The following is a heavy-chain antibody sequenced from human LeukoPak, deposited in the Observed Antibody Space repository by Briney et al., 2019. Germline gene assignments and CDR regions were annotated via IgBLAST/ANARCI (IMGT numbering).Heavy chain of an antibody. CDR2: IYYTGST. CDR3: ARNADGSGNLLPFYFDY. J-gene: IGHJ4*02. D-gene: IGHD3-10*01. V-gene: IGHV4-31*03. CDR1: GGSIYSGGYY. Sequence: SQTLSLTCTVSGGSIYSGGYYWSWIRQHPGKGLEWIGYIYYTGSTYYNPSLKSRVAISVDTSKNQFSLILSSVTAADTAVYYCARNADGSGNLLPFYFDYWGPGTLVTVSS.